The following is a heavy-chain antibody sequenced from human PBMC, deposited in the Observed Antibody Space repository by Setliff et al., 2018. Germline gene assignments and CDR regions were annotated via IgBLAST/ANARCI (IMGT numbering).Heavy chain of an antibody. D-gene: IGHD2-21*01. CDR1: GYTLTKYY. J-gene: IGHJ4*02. Sequence: ASVKVSCKASGYTLTKYYMHWVRQAPGQGLEWMGSISGYTGETNYAQKFQARVTMTADTSTKTVYMELRSLTSDDTAVYYCTRSRAPSVVLAADFDFWGQGTPVTVSS. V-gene: IGHV1-18*04. CDR3: TRSRAPSVVLAADFDF. CDR2: ISGYTGET.